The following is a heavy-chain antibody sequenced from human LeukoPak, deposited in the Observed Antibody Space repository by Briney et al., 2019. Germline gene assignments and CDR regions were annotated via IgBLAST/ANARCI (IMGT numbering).Heavy chain of an antibody. V-gene: IGHV3-53*01. CDR2: IYSGGST. CDR3: ARALDSGY. Sequence: PSETLSLTCAVYGGSFSGYYWSWVRQAPGKGLEWVSVIYSGGSTYYADSVKGRFTISRDNSKNTLYLQMNSLRAEDTAVYYCARALDSGYWGQGTLVTVSS. CDR1: GGSFSGYY. J-gene: IGHJ4*02. D-gene: IGHD1-26*01.